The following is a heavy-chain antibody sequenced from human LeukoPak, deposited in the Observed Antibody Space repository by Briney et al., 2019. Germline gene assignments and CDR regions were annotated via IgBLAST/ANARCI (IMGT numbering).Heavy chain of an antibody. CDR2: ISSSKRYK. V-gene: IGHV3-11*06. CDR1: GFTFSDYY. Sequence: GGSLSLSCAASGFTFSDYYMSWLRQATGKGMEGGSYISSSKRYKNCADSVKGRFNISRDNAKDSLYLQMNRLRAEDTAVYYCARDQNPYYYDSSGYYCDAFDIWGQGTMVTVSS. D-gene: IGHD3-22*01. CDR3: ARDQNPYYYDSSGYYCDAFDI. J-gene: IGHJ3*02.